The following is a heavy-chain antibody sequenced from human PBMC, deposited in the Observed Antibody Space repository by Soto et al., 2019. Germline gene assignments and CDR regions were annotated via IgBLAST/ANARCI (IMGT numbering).Heavy chain of an antibody. CDR3: ARRALCFGEFADN. V-gene: IGHV1-3*01. J-gene: IGHJ3*02. D-gene: IGHD3-10*01. CDR1: GYTFTSYA. CDR2: INAGNGNT. Sequence: QVQLVQSGAEVKKPGASVKISCKASGYTFTSYAMHWVRQAPGQRLEWMGWINAGNGNTKYSQKFQGRVTITRDTSASTAYMELSSLRSEDTAVYYCARRALCFGEFADNWGQGTMVTVSS.